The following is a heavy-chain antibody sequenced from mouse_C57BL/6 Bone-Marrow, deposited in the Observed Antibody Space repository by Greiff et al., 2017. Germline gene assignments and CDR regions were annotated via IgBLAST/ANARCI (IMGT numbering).Heavy chain of an antibody. CDR1: GYTFTSYW. V-gene: IGHV1-55*01. Sequence: VQLQQSGAELVKPGASVKMSCKASGYTFTSYWITWVKQRPGQGLEWIGDIYPGSGSTNYNEKFKSKATLTVDTSSSTAYMQLSSLTSEDSAVYYCARERVYDYDYYAMDYWGQGTSVTVSS. D-gene: IGHD2-4*01. CDR2: IYPGSGST. J-gene: IGHJ4*01. CDR3: ARERVYDYDYYAMDY.